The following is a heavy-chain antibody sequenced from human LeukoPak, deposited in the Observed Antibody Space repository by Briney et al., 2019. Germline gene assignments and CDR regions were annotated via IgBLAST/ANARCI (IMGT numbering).Heavy chain of an antibody. D-gene: IGHD3-9*01. CDR2: INSDGRST. Sequence: PGGSLRLSCAASGFTFSKYWMHWVRQAPGKGLVWVSRINSDGRSTSYADSVKGRFTISRDNAKNTLYLQMNSLRAEDTAVYHCARDYDILTGYYLFDYWGQGTLVTVSS. CDR1: GFTFSKYW. J-gene: IGHJ4*02. CDR3: ARDYDILTGYYLFDY. V-gene: IGHV3-74*01.